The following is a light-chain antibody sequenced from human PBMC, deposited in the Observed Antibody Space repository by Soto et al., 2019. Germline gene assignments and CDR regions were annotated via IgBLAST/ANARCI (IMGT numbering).Light chain of an antibody. CDR2: WAS. J-gene: IGKJ1*01. CDR3: QQYYSTPWT. Sequence: DIVMTQSPDSLAVSLGERATINCKSSQSVLYSSNNKNYLAWYQQKQGQPPKVLIYWASTRESGVPDRFSGSGSGTDFTLTISSLQAEDVAVYYCQQYYSTPWTFDQGTKVEIK. V-gene: IGKV4-1*01. CDR1: QSVLYSSNNKNY.